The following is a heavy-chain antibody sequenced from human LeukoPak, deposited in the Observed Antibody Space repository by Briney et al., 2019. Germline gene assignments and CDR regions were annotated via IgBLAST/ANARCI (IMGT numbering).Heavy chain of an antibody. CDR2: IYYSGST. CDR1: GGSISSYY. Sequence: SETLSLTCTVSGGSISSYYWSWIRQPPGKGLEWIGYIYYSGSTNYNPSLKSRVTMSVDTSKNQFSLKLSSVTAADTAVYYCARMTAMGYYFDYWGQGTLVTVSS. V-gene: IGHV4-59*12. D-gene: IGHD5-18*01. J-gene: IGHJ4*02. CDR3: ARMTAMGYYFDY.